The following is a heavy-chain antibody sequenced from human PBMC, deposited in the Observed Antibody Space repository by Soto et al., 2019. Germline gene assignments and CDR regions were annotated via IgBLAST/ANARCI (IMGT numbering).Heavy chain of an antibody. CDR2: IYHSGST. V-gene: IGHV4-4*02. CDR1: GGSISSSNW. D-gene: IGHD3-10*01. J-gene: IGHJ5*02. Sequence: PSETLSLTCAVSGGSISSSNWWSWVRQPPGKGLEWIGEIYHSGSTNYNPSLKSRVTISVDKSKNQFSLKLSSVTAADTAVYYCARVALVLWFGELTFGWFDPWGQGTLVTVSS. CDR3: ARVALVLWFGELTFGWFDP.